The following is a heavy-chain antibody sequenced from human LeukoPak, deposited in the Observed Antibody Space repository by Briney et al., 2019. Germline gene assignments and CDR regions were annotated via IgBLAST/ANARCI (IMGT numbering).Heavy chain of an antibody. Sequence: GGSLRLSCAASGFTFSSYAMSWVRQAPGKGLEWVSAISGSGGSTYYADSVKGRFTISRDNSKNTLYLQMSSLRAEDTAVYYCAKDRELGHLWFGELLWFDYWGQGTLVTVSS. CDR3: AKDRELGHLWFGELLWFDY. J-gene: IGHJ4*02. CDR1: GFTFSSYA. CDR2: ISGSGGST. V-gene: IGHV3-23*01. D-gene: IGHD3-10*01.